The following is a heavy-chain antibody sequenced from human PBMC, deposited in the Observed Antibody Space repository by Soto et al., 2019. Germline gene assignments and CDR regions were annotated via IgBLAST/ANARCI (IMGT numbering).Heavy chain of an antibody. J-gene: IGHJ5*02. CDR1: GGSISSGGYY. Sequence: QVQLQESGPGLVKPSQTLSLTCTVSGGSISSGGYYWSWIRQHPGKGLEWIGYIYYSGSTYYNPSLKSRVTMSVDTSKNQFSLKLSSVTAADTAVYYCAVVYATGLQGNWFDPWGQGTLVTVSS. V-gene: IGHV4-31*03. CDR2: IYYSGST. D-gene: IGHD2-8*02. CDR3: AVVYATGLQGNWFDP.